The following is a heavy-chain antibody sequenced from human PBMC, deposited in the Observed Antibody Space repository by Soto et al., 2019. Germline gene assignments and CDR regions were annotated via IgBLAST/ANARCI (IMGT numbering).Heavy chain of an antibody. CDR1: GYTFIDYY. CDR3: ARGFYDSSGFFYAGWFGP. J-gene: IGHJ5*02. Sequence: QVHLVQSGAEVKKPGASVNVSCKASGYTFIDYYIHWLRQAPGQGPEWMGWIIPKSGDTKYSEKFQGRVAMTRDTFINTAYMDMTSLRSDDTAVYYCARGFYDSSGFFYAGWFGPWGQGTLVTVSS. V-gene: IGHV1-2*02. CDR2: IIPKSGDT. D-gene: IGHD3-22*01.